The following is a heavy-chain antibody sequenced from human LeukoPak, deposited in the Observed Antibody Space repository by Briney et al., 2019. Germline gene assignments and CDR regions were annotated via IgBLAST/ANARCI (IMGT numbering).Heavy chain of an antibody. CDR1: GFTFSSYG. Sequence: GGSLRLSCAASGFTFSSYGMSWVRQAPGKGLEWVSAISGSGGSTYYADSVKGRFTISRDNSKYTLYLQMNSLRAEDTAVYYCAKGYSSGWYYFDYWGQGTLVTVSS. CDR2: ISGSGGST. CDR3: AKGYSSGWYYFDY. V-gene: IGHV3-23*01. J-gene: IGHJ4*02. D-gene: IGHD6-19*01.